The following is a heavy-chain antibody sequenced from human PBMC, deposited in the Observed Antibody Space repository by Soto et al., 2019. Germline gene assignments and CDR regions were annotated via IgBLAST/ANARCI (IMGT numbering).Heavy chain of an antibody. CDR1: GYSVTSDW. D-gene: IGHD5-18*01. CDR2: IYPGDSDT. J-gene: IGHJ4*02. V-gene: IGHV5-51*01. Sequence: PGDAHMVSYKDSGYSVTSDWIGWVRQMPGEGLGWMGIIYPGDSDTRYSPYFQGQVTISADKSISTAYLQWSSLKAPDTDTYYCAMGPTAMVPYDHWAQGTLVTVAS. CDR3: AMGPTAMVPYDH.